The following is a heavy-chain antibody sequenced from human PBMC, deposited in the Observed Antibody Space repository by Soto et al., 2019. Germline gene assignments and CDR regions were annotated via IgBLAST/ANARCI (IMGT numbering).Heavy chain of an antibody. D-gene: IGHD2-2*01. Sequence: GGSLRLSSAAAGLTFSSYSMNWVRQAPGKGLEWVSSISSSSSYIYYADSVKGRFTISRDNAKNSLYLQMNSLRAEDTAVYYCARATLGYCSSTSCSDNDYDAFDIWGQGTMVTVSS. CDR2: ISSSSSYI. J-gene: IGHJ3*02. CDR1: GLTFSSYS. V-gene: IGHV3-21*01. CDR3: ARATLGYCSSTSCSDNDYDAFDI.